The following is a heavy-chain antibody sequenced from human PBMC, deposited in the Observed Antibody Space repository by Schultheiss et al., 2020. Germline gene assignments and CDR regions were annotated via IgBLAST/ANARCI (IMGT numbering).Heavy chain of an antibody. CDR2: IKEDGSAK. D-gene: IGHD5-12*01. Sequence: GSLRLSCAASGITFSSYWMSWVRQAPGKGLEWVANIKEDGSAKYYVDSVKGRFTISRDNAKNLLYLQMNSLRAEDSAVYYCARGGYSGASDYWGQGTLVTVSS. CDR3: ARGGYSGASDY. J-gene: IGHJ4*02. V-gene: IGHV3-7*01. CDR1: GITFSSYW.